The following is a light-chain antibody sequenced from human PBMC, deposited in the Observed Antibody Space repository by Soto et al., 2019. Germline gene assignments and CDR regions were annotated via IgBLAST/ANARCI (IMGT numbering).Light chain of an antibody. CDR3: QQYGSSPRT. CDR2: GAS. V-gene: IGKV3-20*01. CDR1: QRVSSSY. J-gene: IGKJ1*01. Sequence: IVLTQSPGTLSLSPGERATLSCRASQRVSSSYLAWYHQKPGQAPRLLIYGASSRATGIPDRFSGSGSGTDFTLTISRLVAEDFAVYYCQQYGSSPRTFGQLTKVEIQ.